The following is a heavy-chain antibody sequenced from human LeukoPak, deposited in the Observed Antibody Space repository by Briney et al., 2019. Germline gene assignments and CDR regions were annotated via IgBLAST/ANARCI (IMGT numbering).Heavy chain of an antibody. J-gene: IGHJ4*02. Sequence: GGSLSLSCAASGFTFSSHDMHWVRQATGKGLEWVSTIGTAGDTYYPGSVKGRFTISRENAKNSLYLQMNILKAGDTAVYYCARDSRSAEGVPFFDYWGQGTLVTVSS. CDR1: GFTFSSHD. D-gene: IGHD1-14*01. CDR2: IGTAGDT. CDR3: ARDSRSAEGVPFFDY. V-gene: IGHV3-13*01.